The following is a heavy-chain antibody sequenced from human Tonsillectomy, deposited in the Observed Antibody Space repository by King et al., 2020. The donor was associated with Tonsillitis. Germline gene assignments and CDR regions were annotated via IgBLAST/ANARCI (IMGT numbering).Heavy chain of an antibody. CDR2: ISRDGGRT. J-gene: IGHJ4*02. Sequence: VQLVESGGGVVQPGGSLRLSCAASGFTFDDYAMHWVRQAPGKGLEWVSLISRDGGRTYYADSVKGRFTISRDNSKNTLYLQMNSLRTEDTALYYCAKGRQWLVDFWGQGTLVTVSS. CDR3: AKGRQWLVDF. D-gene: IGHD6-19*01. V-gene: IGHV3-43*02. CDR1: GFTFDDYA.